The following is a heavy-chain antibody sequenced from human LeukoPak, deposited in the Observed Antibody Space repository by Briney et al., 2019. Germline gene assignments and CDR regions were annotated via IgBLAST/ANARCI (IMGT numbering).Heavy chain of an antibody. CDR2: ISYDGSNK. CDR1: GFTFSSYG. V-gene: IGHV3-30*03. Sequence: GGSLRLSCAASGFTFSSYGMHWVRQAPGKGLEWVAVISYDGSNKYYVASVKGRFTISRDNAKNSLYLQMNSLRAEDTALYHCARISTPSRYYYYYYMDVWGKGTTVTISS. CDR3: ARISTPSRYYYYYYMDV. J-gene: IGHJ6*03. D-gene: IGHD6-13*01.